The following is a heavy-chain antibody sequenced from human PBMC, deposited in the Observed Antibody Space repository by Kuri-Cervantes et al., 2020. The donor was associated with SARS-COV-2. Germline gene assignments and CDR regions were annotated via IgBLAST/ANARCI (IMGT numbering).Heavy chain of an antibody. D-gene: IGHD3-3*01. J-gene: IGHJ3*02. V-gene: IGHV3-11*04. CDR1: GFTFSDYY. CDR3: ARFPHPSYYDFWSGYYNNDAFDI. Sequence: GESLKISCAASGFTFSDYYMSWIRQAPGKGLEWVSYISSSGSTIYYADSVKGRFTISRDNAKNSLYLQMNSLRAEDTAVYYCARFPHPSYYDFWSGYYNNDAFDIWGQGTMVTVSS. CDR2: ISSSGSTI.